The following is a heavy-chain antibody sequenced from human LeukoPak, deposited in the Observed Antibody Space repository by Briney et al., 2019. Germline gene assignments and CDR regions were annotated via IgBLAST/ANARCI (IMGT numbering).Heavy chain of an antibody. CDR2: INPNSGGT. CDR1: GYTFTGYY. D-gene: IGHD5-12*01. Sequence: ASVKVSCKASGYTFTGYYMHWVRQAPGQGLERMGWINPNSGGTNYAQKFQGRVTMTRDTSISTAYMELSRLRSDDTAVYYCARDRSGYDFKYYYGMDVWGQGTTVTVSS. V-gene: IGHV1-2*02. J-gene: IGHJ6*02. CDR3: ARDRSGYDFKYYYGMDV.